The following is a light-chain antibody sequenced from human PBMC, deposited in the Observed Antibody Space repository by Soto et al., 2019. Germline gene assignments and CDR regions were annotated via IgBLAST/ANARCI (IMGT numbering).Light chain of an antibody. CDR2: DVS. Sequence: QSALTQPASVSGSPGQSITISCTGTSSDVGGYNYVSWYQQHPGKAPKLMIYDVSNRPSGVSNRFSGSKSGHTASLTISGLQAEDEADYYCSSYTSSSTLGVVFGGGTKVTVL. J-gene: IGLJ2*01. CDR1: SSDVGGYNY. CDR3: SSYTSSSTLGVV. V-gene: IGLV2-14*01.